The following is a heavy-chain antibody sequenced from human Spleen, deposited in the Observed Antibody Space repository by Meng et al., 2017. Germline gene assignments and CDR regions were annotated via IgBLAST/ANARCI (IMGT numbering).Heavy chain of an antibody. Sequence: SGPTLVKPTQTLTLTCTFSGFSLSTSGVGVGWIRQPPGRALEWLALIYWDDDKRYSPSLKSRLTITKDTSKNQVVLTVTNMDPVDTATYYCAHCGYSYGRTKDFDYWGQGTLVTVSS. V-gene: IGHV2-5*02. J-gene: IGHJ4*02. D-gene: IGHD5-12*01. CDR1: GFSLSTSGVG. CDR2: IYWDDDK. CDR3: AHCGYSYGRTKDFDY.